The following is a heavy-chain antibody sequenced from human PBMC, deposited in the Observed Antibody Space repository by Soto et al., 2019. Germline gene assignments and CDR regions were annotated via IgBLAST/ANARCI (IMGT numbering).Heavy chain of an antibody. CDR1: GLTFSSSW. Sequence: EVQLVESGGGLVQPGGSRRLSCAVSGLTFSSSWMHWVRQAPGKGLVWVSRINVDGSATHYADSVQGRFTISRDNAKNILYLQMTNLSAEDTAVYYCARDRGSYNCIFDYWGQGTLVTVSS. D-gene: IGHD2-15*01. CDR3: ARDRGSYNCIFDY. J-gene: IGHJ4*02. V-gene: IGHV3-74*01. CDR2: INVDGSAT.